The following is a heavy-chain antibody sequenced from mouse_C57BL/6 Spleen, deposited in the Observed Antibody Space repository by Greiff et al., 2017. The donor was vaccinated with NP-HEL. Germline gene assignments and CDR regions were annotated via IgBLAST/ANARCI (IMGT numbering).Heavy chain of an antibody. CDR3: ARLKDSSGYGFAY. D-gene: IGHD3-2*02. V-gene: IGHV1-19*01. Sequence: EVQLQQSGPVLVKPGASVKMSCKASGYTFTDYYMNWVKQSHGKSLEWIGVINPYNGGTSYNQKLKGKATLTVDKSSSTAYMELNSLTSEDSAVYYCARLKDSSGYGFAYWGQGTLVTVSA. CDR1: GYTFTDYY. J-gene: IGHJ3*01. CDR2: INPYNGGT.